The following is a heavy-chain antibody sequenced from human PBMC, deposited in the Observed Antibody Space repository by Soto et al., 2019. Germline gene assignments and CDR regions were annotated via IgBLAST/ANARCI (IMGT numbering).Heavy chain of an antibody. CDR2: ISWNSGSI. D-gene: IGHD4-17*01. J-gene: IGHJ4*02. CDR3: AKDMKWGGMTTIHYFDS. CDR1: GFTFDDYA. Sequence: GGSLRLSCAASGFTFDDYAMHWVRQAPGKGLEWVSGISWNSGSIGYADSVKGRFTISRDNAKSSLFLQMNSLRPDDTALYYCAKDMKWGGMTTIHYFDSWGQGTLVTVSS. V-gene: IGHV3-9*01.